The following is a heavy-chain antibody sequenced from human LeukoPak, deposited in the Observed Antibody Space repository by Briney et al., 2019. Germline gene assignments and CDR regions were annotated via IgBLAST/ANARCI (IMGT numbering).Heavy chain of an antibody. CDR3: ARGGYYGSGNDFRFDP. V-gene: IGHV4-4*02. CDR2: IYYSGST. Sequence: GSLRLSCAASGFTFSNAWMSWVRQLPGKGLEWIGSIYYSGSTYYNPSLKSRVTISVDTSKNQFSLKLSSVTAADTAVYYCARGGYYGSGNDFRFDPWGQGALVTVSS. J-gene: IGHJ5*02. D-gene: IGHD3-10*01. CDR1: GFTFSNAW.